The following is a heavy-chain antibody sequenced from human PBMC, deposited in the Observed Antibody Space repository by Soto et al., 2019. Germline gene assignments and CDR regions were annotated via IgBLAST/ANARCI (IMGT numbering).Heavy chain of an antibody. CDR3: AGDSVSAAADWFRWFDP. CDR1: GYTFTSSA. J-gene: IGHJ5*02. CDR2: INAGNGNT. D-gene: IGHD6-13*01. Sequence: ASVKVSCKASGYTFTSSAMHWVRQAPGQRLEWMGWINAGNGNTKYSQKFQGRVTITRDTSASTAYMELSSLRSEDTAVYYCAGDSVSAAADWFRWFDPWGQGTLVTVSS. V-gene: IGHV1-3*01.